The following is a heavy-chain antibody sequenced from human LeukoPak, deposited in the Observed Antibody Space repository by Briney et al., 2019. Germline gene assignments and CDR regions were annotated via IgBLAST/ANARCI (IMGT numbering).Heavy chain of an antibody. CDR2: FDPEQGKP. D-gene: IGHD3-3*01. J-gene: IGHJ4*02. CDR3: ATRSGDFWSGYEN. V-gene: IGHV1-24*01. Sequence: GASLKVSCKDSGSSLTDLNMQWVRQAAGKGLECMGGFDPEQGKPIYAQKFQGRVTMTEETATDTAYMELTSLRSEDTALYYCATRSGDFWSGYENWGQGTLVTVSS. CDR1: GSSLTDLN.